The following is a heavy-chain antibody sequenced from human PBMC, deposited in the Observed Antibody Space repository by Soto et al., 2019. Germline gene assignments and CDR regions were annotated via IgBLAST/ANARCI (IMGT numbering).Heavy chain of an antibody. D-gene: IGHD2-15*01. CDR2: IYYSGST. J-gene: IGHJ4*02. CDR3: ARSDGFHSENFDY. V-gene: IGHV4-59*01. CDR1: GGSISSYY. Sequence: SETLSLTCTVSGGSISSYYWSWIRQPPGKGLEWIGYIYYSGSTNYNPSLKSRVTISVDTSKNQFSLKLSSVTAADTAVYYCARSDGFHSENFDYWGQGTLVTVS.